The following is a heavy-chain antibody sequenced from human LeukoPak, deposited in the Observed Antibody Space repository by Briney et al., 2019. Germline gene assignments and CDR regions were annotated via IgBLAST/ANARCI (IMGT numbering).Heavy chain of an antibody. CDR2: ISYDGSNK. Sequence: PGGSLRLSCAASGFTFSSYAMHWVRQAPGKGLEWVAVISYDGSNKYYADSVKGRFTISRDNSKNTLYLQMNSLRAEDTAVYYCAREVARVITSRLGYWGQGTLVTVSS. CDR3: AREVARVITSRLGY. D-gene: IGHD3-22*01. V-gene: IGHV3-30-3*01. J-gene: IGHJ4*02. CDR1: GFTFSSYA.